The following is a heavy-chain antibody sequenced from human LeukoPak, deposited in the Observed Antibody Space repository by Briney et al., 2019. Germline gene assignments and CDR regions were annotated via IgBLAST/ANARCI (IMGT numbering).Heavy chain of an antibody. Sequence: GGSLRLSCAASGFTFSSYAMSWVRQAPGKGLEWVSAISGSGGSTYYADSVKGRFTISRDNSKNTLYLQMNSLRAGDTAVYYCAKLVVVIAIPYYFDYWGQGTLVTVSS. CDR1: GFTFSSYA. V-gene: IGHV3-23*01. J-gene: IGHJ4*02. D-gene: IGHD2-21*01. CDR3: AKLVVVIAIPYYFDY. CDR2: ISGSGGST.